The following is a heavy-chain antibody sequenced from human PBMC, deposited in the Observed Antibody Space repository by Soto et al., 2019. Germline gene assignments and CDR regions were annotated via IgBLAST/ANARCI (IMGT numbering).Heavy chain of an antibody. V-gene: IGHV3-23*01. CDR3: AKNQGVELVPLATVDWFDP. D-gene: IGHD1-26*01. Sequence: SGGSLRLSCAASGFIFENFGMSWVRQAPGKGLEWISSISGRGFKKYYADSVKGRFTISRDNSKSTVYLELNNLSAEDTAVYHCAKNQGVELVPLATVDWFDPWGQGSVVTVSS. CDR2: ISGRGFKK. CDR1: GFIFENFG. J-gene: IGHJ5*02.